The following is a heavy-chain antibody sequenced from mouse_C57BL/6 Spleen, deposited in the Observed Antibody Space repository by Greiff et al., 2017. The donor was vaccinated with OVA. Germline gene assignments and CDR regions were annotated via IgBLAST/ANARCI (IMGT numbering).Heavy chain of an antibody. J-gene: IGHJ3*01. V-gene: IGHV8-12*01. CDR3: ARRAEGGAWFAY. CDR2: IYWDDDK. CDR1: GFSLSTSGMG. Sequence: QVQLKESGPGLLQSSQTLSLTCSFSGFSLSTSGMGVGWIRQPSGKGLEWLAHIYWDDDKRYNPSLKSRLTISKDTSRNQVFLQINSVDTADTATYYCARRAEGGAWFAYWGQGTLVTVSA.